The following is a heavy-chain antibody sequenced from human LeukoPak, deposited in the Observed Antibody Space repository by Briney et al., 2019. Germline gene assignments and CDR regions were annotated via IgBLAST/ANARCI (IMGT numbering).Heavy chain of an antibody. J-gene: IGHJ4*02. V-gene: IGHV3-48*04. Sequence: GGPLRLSCAASGFMFSSYSWNWVRRAPGKGLEWISYISTSASTKYYADSVKGRFTISRDNAKHSLYLQMNSLRVEDTAVYYCARGGLGSWTFDSWGQGTLVTVSS. D-gene: IGHD3-10*01. CDR1: GFMFSSYS. CDR3: ARGGLGSWTFDS. CDR2: ISTSASTK.